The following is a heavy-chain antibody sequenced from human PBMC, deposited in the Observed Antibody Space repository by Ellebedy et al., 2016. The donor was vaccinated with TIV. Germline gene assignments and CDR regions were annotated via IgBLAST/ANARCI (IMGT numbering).Heavy chain of an antibody. CDR3: ARGGGSYYSSHFDY. D-gene: IGHD1-26*01. CDR2: IYYSGGT. CDR1: GGSISSGGYY. V-gene: IGHV4-31*03. Sequence: SETLSLTXSVSGGSISSGGYYWSWIRQHPGKGLEWIGYIYYSGGTYYNPSLKSRVTISVDTSKKQFSLKLSSVTAADTAVYYCARGGGSYYSSHFDYWGQGTLVTVSS. J-gene: IGHJ4*02.